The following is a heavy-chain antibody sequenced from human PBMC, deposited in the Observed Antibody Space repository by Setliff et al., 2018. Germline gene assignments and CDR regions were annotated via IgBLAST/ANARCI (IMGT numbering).Heavy chain of an antibody. CDR1: GYRFINYW. CDR3: VRQDEADY. J-gene: IGHJ4*02. Sequence: PWESLKLSCKGSGYRFINYWIAWVRQKPGKGLEWMGIIYPDDSDTRYSPSFQGQVTISADRSTTTAYLQWSSLKASDTAMYYCVRQDEADYWGQGTLVTVSS. CDR2: IYPDDSDT. V-gene: IGHV5-51*01.